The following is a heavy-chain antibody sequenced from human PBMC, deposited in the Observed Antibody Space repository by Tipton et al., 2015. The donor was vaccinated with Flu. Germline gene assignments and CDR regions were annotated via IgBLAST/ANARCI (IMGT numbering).Heavy chain of an antibody. CDR1: GLTFSTSW. V-gene: IGHV3-7*01. D-gene: IGHD3-3*01. J-gene: IGHJ6*02. CDR3: ARDHPPSITVLGEITDYFGMAV. CDR2: INQDGSER. Sequence: SLRLSCATSGLTFSTSWMTWVRQAPGKGLEWVANINQDGSERHYVDSVKGRFTISRDNAKNSLTLQMNSLRDEDTAVYYCARDHPPSITVLGEITDYFGMAVWGQGTPFTVSS.